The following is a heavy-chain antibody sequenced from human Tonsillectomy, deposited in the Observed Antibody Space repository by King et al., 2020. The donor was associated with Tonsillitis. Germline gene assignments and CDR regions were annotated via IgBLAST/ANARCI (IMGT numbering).Heavy chain of an antibody. CDR3: AKGEPYCGGDCWPQWFDP. CDR1: GFTFSSYA. D-gene: IGHD2-21*02. CDR2: ISGSGGST. V-gene: IGHV3-23*04. J-gene: IGHJ5*02. Sequence: VQLVESGGGLVQPGGSLRLSCAASGFTFSSYAMSWVRQAPGKGLEWVSAISGSGGSTYYADSVKGRFPISRDNSKNTLYLQMNSLRAEDTAVYYCAKGEPYCGGDCWPQWFDPWGQGTLVTVSS.